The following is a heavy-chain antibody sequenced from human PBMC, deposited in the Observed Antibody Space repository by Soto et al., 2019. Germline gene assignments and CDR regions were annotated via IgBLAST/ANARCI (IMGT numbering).Heavy chain of an antibody. V-gene: IGHV3-43*01. CDR2: ISWDGGST. CDR3: AKDTRSSEVGSPSWPGVRGFDY. J-gene: IGHJ4*02. Sequence: PGGSLRLSCAASGFTFDDYTMHWVRQAPGKGLEWVSLISWDGGSTYYADSVKGRFTISRDNSKNSLYLQMNSLRTEDTALYYCAKDTRSSEVGSPSWPGVRGFDYWGQGTLVTVSS. D-gene: IGHD3-10*02. CDR1: GFTFDDYT.